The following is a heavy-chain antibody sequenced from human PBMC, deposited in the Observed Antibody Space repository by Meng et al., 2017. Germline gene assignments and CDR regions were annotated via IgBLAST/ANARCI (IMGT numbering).Heavy chain of an antibody. CDR3: AGSSSWPFDY. Sequence: ESLKISCTVSGGSISSSSYYWGWIRQPPGKGLEWIGSIYYSGSTYYNPSLKSRVTISVGTSKNQFSLKLSSVTAADTAVYYCAGSSSWPFDYWGQGTLVTVSS. J-gene: IGHJ4*02. D-gene: IGHD6-13*01. V-gene: IGHV4-39*07. CDR2: IYYSGST. CDR1: GGSISSSSYY.